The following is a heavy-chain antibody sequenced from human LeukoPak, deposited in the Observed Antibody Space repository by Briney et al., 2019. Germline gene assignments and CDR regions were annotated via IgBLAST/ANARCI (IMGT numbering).Heavy chain of an antibody. CDR3: ARDNSDSLFDY. V-gene: IGHV3-7*01. Sequence: GGSLRLSCAASGFTFSSYWMSWVRQAPGKGLEWVANIKQDGSEKYYVDSVKGRFTISRDNAENSLYLQMNSLRAEDTAVYYCARDNSDSLFDYWGQGTLVTVSS. D-gene: IGHD2-15*01. CDR1: GFTFSSYW. CDR2: IKQDGSEK. J-gene: IGHJ4*02.